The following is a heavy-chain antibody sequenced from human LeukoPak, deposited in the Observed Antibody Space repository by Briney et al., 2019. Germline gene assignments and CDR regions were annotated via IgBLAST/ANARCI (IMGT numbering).Heavy chain of an antibody. CDR2: IIPIFGTA. V-gene: IGHV1-69*13. Sequence: SVKVSCKASGGTFSSYAISWVRQAPGQGLEWMGGIIPIFGTANYAQKFQGRVTITADESTSTAYMELSSLRSEDTAVYYCASVAVAGPYYFDYWGQGTLVTVSS. CDR3: ASVAVAGPYYFDY. J-gene: IGHJ4*02. CDR1: GGTFSSYA. D-gene: IGHD6-19*01.